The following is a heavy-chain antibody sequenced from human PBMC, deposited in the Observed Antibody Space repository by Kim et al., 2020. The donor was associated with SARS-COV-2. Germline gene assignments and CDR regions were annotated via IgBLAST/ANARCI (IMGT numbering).Heavy chain of an antibody. J-gene: IGHJ4*02. V-gene: IGHV4-59*09. D-gene: IGHD3-16*01. CDR2: SWSA. Sequence: SWSANSNPSLKSRVTISVDTSKNQFSLKLNSVTAADTAVYYCAAGRRLGYWGQGTLVTVSS. CDR3: AAGRRLGY.